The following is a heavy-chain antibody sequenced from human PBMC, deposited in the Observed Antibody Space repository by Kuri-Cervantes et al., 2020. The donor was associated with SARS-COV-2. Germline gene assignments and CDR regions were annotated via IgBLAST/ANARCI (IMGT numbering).Heavy chain of an antibody. CDR3: ARVRVPPYFDY. CDR1: GGSISSYY. Sequence: SETLSLTCTVSGGSISSYYWSWIRQPPGKGLEWIGYIYYSGSTNYNPSLKGRVTISVDTSKNQFSLKLSSVTAADTAVYYCARVRVPPYFDYWGQGTLVTVSS. CDR2: IYYSGST. J-gene: IGHJ4*02. D-gene: IGHD1-1*01. V-gene: IGHV4-59*01.